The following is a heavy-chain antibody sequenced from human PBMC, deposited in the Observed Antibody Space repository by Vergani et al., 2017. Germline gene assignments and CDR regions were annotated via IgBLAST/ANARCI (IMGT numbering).Heavy chain of an antibody. J-gene: IGHJ6*03. CDR1: GLTSSSYW. CDR3: ARERAITGTTWVLYYYMDV. D-gene: IGHD1-7*01. V-gene: IGHV3-7*01. Sequence: EVQLVESGGGLVQPGGSLRLSCAASGLTSSSYWMSWVRQAPGKGLEWVANIKQDGSEKYYVDSVKGRFTISRDDAKNSLYLQMNSLRAEDTAVYYCARERAITGTTWVLYYYMDVWGKGTTDTVSS. CDR2: IKQDGSEK.